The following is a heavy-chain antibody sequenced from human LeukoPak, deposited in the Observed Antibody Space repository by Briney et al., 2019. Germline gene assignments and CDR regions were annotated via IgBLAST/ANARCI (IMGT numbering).Heavy chain of an antibody. CDR2: ISGSGGST. V-gene: IGHV3-23*01. CDR3: ATRYCSGGSCYAFDY. CDR1: GFTFSSYA. D-gene: IGHD2-15*01. Sequence: GGSLRLSCAASGFTFSSYAMSWVRQAPGKGLEWVSAISGSGGSTYYADSVKGRFTVSRDNSKSTVYLQMNSLRAEDTAVYYCATRYCSGGSCYAFDYWGQGTLVTVSS. J-gene: IGHJ4*02.